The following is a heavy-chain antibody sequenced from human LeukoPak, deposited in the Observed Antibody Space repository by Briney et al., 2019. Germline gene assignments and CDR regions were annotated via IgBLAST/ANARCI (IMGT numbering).Heavy chain of an antibody. Sequence: GGSLRLSCTGSGFTFSSNDMSWVRQPPGKGLEWVSYISITSKTIKYADSVKGRFTISRDNAKNSLYLQMNSLRAEDTAVYYCARDLFNGAFDIWGQGTMVTVSS. V-gene: IGHV3-48*04. J-gene: IGHJ3*02. CDR1: GFTFSSND. CDR2: ISITSKTI. D-gene: IGHD2-21*01. CDR3: ARDLFNGAFDI.